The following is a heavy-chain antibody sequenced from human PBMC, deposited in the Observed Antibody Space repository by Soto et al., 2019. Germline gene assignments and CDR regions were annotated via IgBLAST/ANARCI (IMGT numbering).Heavy chain of an antibody. CDR2: IRSKAYGGTT. V-gene: IGHV3-49*03. J-gene: IGHJ6*03. Sequence: PGGSLRLSCTASGFTFGDYAMSWFRQAPGKGLEWVGFIRSKAYGGTTEYAASVKGRFTISRDDSKTIASLQMNSLKTEDTAVYYCTRGPTEKNRLGYYYYMDVWGKGTTVTVSS. CDR3: TRGPTEKNRLGYYYYMDV. CDR1: GFTFGDYA.